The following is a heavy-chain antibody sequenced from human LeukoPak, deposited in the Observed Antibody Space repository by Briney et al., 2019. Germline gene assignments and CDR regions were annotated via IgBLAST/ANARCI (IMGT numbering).Heavy chain of an antibody. J-gene: IGHJ5*02. CDR1: GGSISSGGYD. CDR2: IYYSGST. V-gene: IGHV4-31*03. Sequence: SQTLSLTCTVSGGSISSGGYDWGWIRQHPGKGREWIGYIYYSGSTYYNPSPKRRVTISVDASKKPFSLKLSSVTAADTAAYYCARWVTIFGVVYNWFAPWGEGTLVTVSS. CDR3: ARWVTIFGVVYNWFAP. D-gene: IGHD3-3*01.